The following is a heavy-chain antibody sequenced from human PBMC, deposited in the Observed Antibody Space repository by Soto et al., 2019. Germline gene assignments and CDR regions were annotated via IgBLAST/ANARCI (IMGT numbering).Heavy chain of an antibody. CDR1: GFTFSKYA. V-gene: IGHV3-23*01. CDR3: VKSFGFFGADFTN. J-gene: IGHJ4*02. D-gene: IGHD1-26*01. CDR2: ISGDGGEQ. Sequence: DVQLLEYGGRFIQPGGSLRLSCGVFGFTFSKYAMSWVRQAPGKGLEWVSAISGDGGEQHYIDSVKGRFSIARDSSMTTVYPEMCSRRAGDTAVYYSVKSFGFFGADFTNRGQGTLVTVP.